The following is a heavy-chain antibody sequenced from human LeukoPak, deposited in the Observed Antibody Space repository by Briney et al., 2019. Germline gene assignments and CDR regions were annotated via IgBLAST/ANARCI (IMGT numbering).Heavy chain of an antibody. J-gene: IGHJ4*02. V-gene: IGHV1-18*01. D-gene: IGHD6-6*01. CDR1: GYTFTSYG. CDR3: ARDADIEVGYSSSSSSDY. Sequence: ASVKVSCKASGYTFTSYGISWVRQAPGQGLEWMGWISAYNGNTNYAQKLQGRVTMTTDTSTSTAYMELRNLRSDDTAVYYCARDADIEVGYSSSSSSDYWGQGTLVTVSS. CDR2: ISAYNGNT.